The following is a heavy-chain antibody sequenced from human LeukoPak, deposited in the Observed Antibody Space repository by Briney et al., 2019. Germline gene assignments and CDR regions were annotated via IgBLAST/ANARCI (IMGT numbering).Heavy chain of an antibody. J-gene: IGHJ6*03. CDR3: AKVGPPYDILTGYEPPVYYYYYMDV. CDR1: GFTFSSYA. CDR2: ISGSGGST. Sequence: PGGSLRLSCAASGFTFSSYAMSWVRQAPGKGLEWVSAISGSGGSTYYADSVKGRFTISRDNSKNTLYLQMNSLRAEDTAVYYCAKVGPPYDILTGYEPPVYYYYYMDVWGKGTTVTISS. D-gene: IGHD3-9*01. V-gene: IGHV3-23*01.